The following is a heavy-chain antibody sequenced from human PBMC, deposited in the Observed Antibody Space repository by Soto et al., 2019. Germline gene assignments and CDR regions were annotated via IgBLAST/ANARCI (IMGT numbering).Heavy chain of an antibody. J-gene: IGHJ4*02. CDR1: GFTFDDYA. D-gene: IGHD6-19*01. V-gene: IGHV3-9*01. Sequence: PGGSLRLSCAASGFTFDDYAIHWVRQAPGKGLEWVSGITCNSGYMAYTASVRGRFTISRDNAKKSLYLQMNSLKIEDTALYFRAKGAAIAVAASVDSWGQGTLVTVSS. CDR2: ITCNSGYM. CDR3: AKGAAIAVAASVDS.